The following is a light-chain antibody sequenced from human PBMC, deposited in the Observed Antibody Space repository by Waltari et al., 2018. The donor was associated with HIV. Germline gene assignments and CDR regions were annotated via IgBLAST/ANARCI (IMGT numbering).Light chain of an antibody. Sequence: QSALTQPASVSGSPGQSITISCTGSSNDVGGYNYVSWYQQHPGKAPRLMIYDVSTRPSGVSDRFSGSKSGDTASRTSSGLQPEDEADYYCESYTSTSVWVFGGGTRLTVL. CDR1: SNDVGGYNY. J-gene: IGLJ3*02. CDR3: ESYTSTSVWV. CDR2: DVS. V-gene: IGLV2-14*03.